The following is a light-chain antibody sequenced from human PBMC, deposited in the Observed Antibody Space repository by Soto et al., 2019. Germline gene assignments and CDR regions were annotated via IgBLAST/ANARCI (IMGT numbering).Light chain of an antibody. V-gene: IGKV1-5*01. CDR1: QSISSW. CDR3: QQYSSYPWT. J-gene: IGKJ1*01. Sequence: DIQMTQSPSTLSASVGDRGTITCGASQSISSWLAWYQQKPGKAPKLLIYDASSLEGGVPSRFSGSGYGTEFTLTISSLLPDDFATYYCQQYSSYPWTSGQGTKVDIK. CDR2: DAS.